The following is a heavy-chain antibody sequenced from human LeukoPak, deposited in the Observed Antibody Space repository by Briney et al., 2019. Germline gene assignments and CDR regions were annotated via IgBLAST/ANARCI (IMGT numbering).Heavy chain of an antibody. J-gene: IGHJ4*02. Sequence: SETLSLTCTVSGGSISSYYWSWIRQPAGKGLEWIGRIYTSGSTNYNPSLKSRVTISVDTSKNQFSLKLSSVTAADTAVYYCARGTVAAVPYYLDYWGQGTLVTVSS. CDR1: GGSISSYY. D-gene: IGHD2-15*01. V-gene: IGHV4-4*07. CDR3: ARGTVAAVPYYLDY. CDR2: IYTSGST.